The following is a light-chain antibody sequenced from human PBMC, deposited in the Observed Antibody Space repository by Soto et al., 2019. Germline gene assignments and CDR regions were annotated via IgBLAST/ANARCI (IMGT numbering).Light chain of an antibody. Sequence: ELVMTQSPATLSVSPGERATLSCRASQSVRNNLVWYQQKPGQAPRLLIYGSSTRATGIPTRFSGSGSGTEFTLTISSLQSEDFAVYYCQQYNNWPRTFGQGTKVDSK. CDR2: GSS. J-gene: IGKJ1*01. CDR1: QSVRNN. V-gene: IGKV3-15*01. CDR3: QQYNNWPRT.